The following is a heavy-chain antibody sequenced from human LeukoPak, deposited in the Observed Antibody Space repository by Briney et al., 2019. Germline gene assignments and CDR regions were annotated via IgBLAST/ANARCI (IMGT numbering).Heavy chain of an antibody. D-gene: IGHD3-3*01. CDR2: IYYSGST. Sequence: PSGTLCLTWTVSGGSKRKYYWSWIRQPPGKGLEWIGYIYYSGSTNYNPSLKSRVTISVDTSKNQFSLKLSSVTAADTAVYYCARSPSGYSDYWGQGTLVTVSS. CDR3: ARSPSGYSDY. V-gene: IGHV4-59*01. CDR1: GGSKRKYY. J-gene: IGHJ4*02.